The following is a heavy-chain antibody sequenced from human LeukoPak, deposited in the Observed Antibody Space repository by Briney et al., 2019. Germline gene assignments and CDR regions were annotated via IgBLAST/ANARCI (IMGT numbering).Heavy chain of an antibody. J-gene: IGHJ4*02. CDR1: GFTFSSYS. Sequence: PGGSLRLSCAASGFTFSSYSMNWVRQAPGKGLEWVSSISSSSSYIYYADSVEGRFTISRDNAKNSLYLQMNSLRAEDTAVYYCARDGCSSTSCLFDYWGQGTLVTVSS. D-gene: IGHD2-2*01. CDR2: ISSSSSYI. V-gene: IGHV3-21*01. CDR3: ARDGCSSTSCLFDY.